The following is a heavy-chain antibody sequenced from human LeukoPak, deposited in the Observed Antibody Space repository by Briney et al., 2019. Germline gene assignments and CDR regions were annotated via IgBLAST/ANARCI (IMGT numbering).Heavy chain of an antibody. Sequence: GGSLRLSCAASGFTFDDYAMHWVRQAPGKGLEGVSGISWNSGRIVYADSVKGRFTICRDNVKNSLYLQMNSLRAEDTALYYCAKASGGWPYWGYYLDYWGQGTLVTVSS. J-gene: IGHJ4*02. D-gene: IGHD6-19*01. CDR1: GFTFDDYA. CDR2: ISWNSGRI. V-gene: IGHV3-9*01. CDR3: AKASGGWPYWGYYLDY.